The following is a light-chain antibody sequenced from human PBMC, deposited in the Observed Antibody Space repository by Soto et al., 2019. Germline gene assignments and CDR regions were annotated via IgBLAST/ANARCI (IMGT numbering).Light chain of an antibody. CDR3: QSYDSSLSGVA. CDR1: SSNIGAGYD. V-gene: IGLV1-40*01. J-gene: IGLJ2*01. CDR2: GNS. Sequence: QSVLTQPPSVSGAPGQRVTISCTGSSSNIGAGYDVHWYQQFPGTAPKLLIYGNSNRPSGVPDRFSGSKSGTSASLAITGLQAEDEADYYCQSYDSSLSGVAFGGGTKVTVL.